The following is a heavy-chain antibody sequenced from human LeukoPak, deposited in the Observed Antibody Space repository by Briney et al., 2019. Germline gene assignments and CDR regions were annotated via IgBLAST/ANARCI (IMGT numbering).Heavy chain of an antibody. CDR1: GYTFTSYG. J-gene: IGHJ6*03. D-gene: IGHD2-2*01. CDR3: ASSLDCSSTSCYDYYYYYYMDV. CDR2: ISAYNGNT. V-gene: IGHV1-18*01. Sequence: ASVKVSCKASGYTFTSYGISWVRQAPGQGLEWMGWISAYNGNTNYAQKFQGRVTITADESTSTAYMELSSRRSEDTAVYYCASSLDCSSTSCYDYYYYYYMDVWGKGTTVTISS.